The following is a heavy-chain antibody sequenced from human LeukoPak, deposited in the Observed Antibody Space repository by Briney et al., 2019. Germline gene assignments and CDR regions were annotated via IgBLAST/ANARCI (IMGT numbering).Heavy chain of an antibody. Sequence: ASVKVSCKASGYTFTSYGITWVRQAPGQGLEWMGWISAYNGNTNYAQKLQGRVTMTTDTSTSTAYMELRSLRSDDTAVYYCARVWEYGNWFDPWGQGTLVTVSS. CDR2: ISAYNGNT. V-gene: IGHV1-18*01. CDR1: GYTFTSYG. J-gene: IGHJ5*02. CDR3: ARVWEYGNWFDP. D-gene: IGHD1-26*01.